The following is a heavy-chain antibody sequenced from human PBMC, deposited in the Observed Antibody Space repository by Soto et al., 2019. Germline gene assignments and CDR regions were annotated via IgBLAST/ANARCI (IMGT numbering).Heavy chain of an antibody. J-gene: IGHJ4*02. V-gene: IGHV4-4*01. CDR2: IYHSGST. CDR3: AGGDSGYDPLDY. D-gene: IGHD5-12*01. Sequence: QVQLQESGPGLVKPSGTLSLTCAVSGGSISSSNWWSWVRQPPGKGLEWIGEIYHSGSTNYNPSLKSQAPLSVDESKTQFSLKLSSVTAADTAVYCCAGGDSGYDPLDYWGQGTLVTVSS. CDR1: GGSISSSNW.